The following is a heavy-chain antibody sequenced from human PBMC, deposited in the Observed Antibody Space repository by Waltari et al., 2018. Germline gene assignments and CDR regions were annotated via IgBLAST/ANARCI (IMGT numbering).Heavy chain of an antibody. CDR3: AREEVVRGVINSNWFDP. D-gene: IGHD3-10*01. V-gene: IGHV1-24*01. CDR2: FDVEDGKT. CDR1: GHTLTELS. J-gene: IGHJ5*02. Sequence: QVQLIQSGAEVKKPGASVKVSCKVSGHTLTELSIHWVRQAPGKGPEWMGGFDVEDGKTIYAQKFQGRVTMTEDTSTDTAYMELTSLRSEDTAVYYCAREEVVRGVINSNWFDPWGQGTLVTVSS.